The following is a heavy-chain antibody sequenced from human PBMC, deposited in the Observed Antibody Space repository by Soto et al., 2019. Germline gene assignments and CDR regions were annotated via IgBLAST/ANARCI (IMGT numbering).Heavy chain of an antibody. CDR3: ARDEDRQQLGGNYYYIMDV. CDR2: IMPIFRTP. Sequence: QVQLEQSGAEVKKPGSSVTVSCKASGGTFSNSAISWVRQAPGQGLEWMGGIMPIFRTPEYAQKFKGRVTITADESTTTAYLELRGLRSEDTAVYYCARDEDRQQLGGNYYYIMDVWGQGTTVTVSS. J-gene: IGHJ6*02. D-gene: IGHD3-10*01. CDR1: GGTFSNSA. V-gene: IGHV1-69*12.